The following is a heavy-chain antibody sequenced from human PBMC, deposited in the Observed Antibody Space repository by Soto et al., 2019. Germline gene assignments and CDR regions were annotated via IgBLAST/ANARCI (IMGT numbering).Heavy chain of an antibody. CDR2: IIPIFGTA. V-gene: IGHV1-69*13. D-gene: IGHD2-2*02. CDR3: ASVVAIQPGEGMDC. Sequence: SVKVACKASGGTFSSYAISWVRQAPGQGLEWMGGIIPIFGTANYAQKFQGRVTITADESTSTAYMELSSPRSEDTAVYYCASVVAIQPGEGMDCWGQGPTVTFAS. CDR1: GGTFSSYA. J-gene: IGHJ6*02.